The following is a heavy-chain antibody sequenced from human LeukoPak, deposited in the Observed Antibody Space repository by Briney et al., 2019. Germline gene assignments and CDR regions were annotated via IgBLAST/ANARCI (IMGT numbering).Heavy chain of an antibody. CDR2: MNPNSGNT. J-gene: IGHJ6*03. CDR3: ARGERVLWFGELLGYYYYYMDV. V-gene: IGHV1-8*01. CDR1: GYTFTSYD. D-gene: IGHD3-10*01. Sequence: ASVKVFCKASGYTFTSYDINWVRQATGQGLEWMGWMNPNSGNTGYAQKFQGRVTMTRNTSISTAYMELSSLRSEDTAVYYCARGERVLWFGELLGYYYYYMDVWGKGTTVTISS.